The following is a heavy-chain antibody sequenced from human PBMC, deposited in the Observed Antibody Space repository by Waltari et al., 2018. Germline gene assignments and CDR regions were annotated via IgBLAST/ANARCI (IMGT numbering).Heavy chain of an antibody. V-gene: IGHV3-9*03. J-gene: IGHJ4*02. CDR1: GFTFEEYA. D-gene: IGHD6-19*01. Sequence: ELQLVESGGGLVQPGRSLRRSCVASGFTFEEYAMNWVRQAPGKGLEWVAGISWNSDDIVYADSVKGRFISSRDNAKSSLYLQMNTLRTEDMAFYYCAKDRASSSQFLFDLWGQGTLVTVSS. CDR2: ISWNSDDI. CDR3: AKDRASSSQFLFDL.